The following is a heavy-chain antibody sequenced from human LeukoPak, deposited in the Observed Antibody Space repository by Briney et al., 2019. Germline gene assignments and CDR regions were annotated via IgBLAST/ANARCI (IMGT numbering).Heavy chain of an antibody. CDR2: ISSNGGST. CDR3: ARAAWIPYGSGSYYTTYFDY. D-gene: IGHD3-10*01. V-gene: IGHV3-64*01. CDR1: GFTFSSYA. J-gene: IGHJ4*02. Sequence: GRSLRLSFAAPGFTFSSYAMHWVRQAPGKGLEYVSAISSNGGSTYYSNSVKGRFTISRDNSKNTLYLQMGSLRAEDMAVYYCARAAWIPYGSGSYYTTYFDYWGQGTLVTVS.